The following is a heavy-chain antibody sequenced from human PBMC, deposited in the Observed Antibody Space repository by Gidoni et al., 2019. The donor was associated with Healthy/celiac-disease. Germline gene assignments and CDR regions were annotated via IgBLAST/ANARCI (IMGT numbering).Heavy chain of an antibody. J-gene: IGHJ4*02. CDR1: GFTFSSYW. Sequence: AASGFTFSSYWMSWVRQAPGKGLEWVANIKQDGSEKYYVDSVKGRFTISRDNAKNSLYLQMNSLRAEDTAVYYCARAVVVAATITYFDYWGQGTLVTVSS. CDR3: ARAVVVAATITYFDY. D-gene: IGHD2-15*01. V-gene: IGHV3-7*01. CDR2: IKQDGSEK.